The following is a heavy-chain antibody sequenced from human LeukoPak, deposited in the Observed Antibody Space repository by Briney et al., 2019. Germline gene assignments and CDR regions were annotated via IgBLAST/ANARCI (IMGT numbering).Heavy chain of an antibody. Sequence: ASVKVSCKASEYTFSDYYIHWVRQAPGQGLEWMGWINPNSGGTNYARKFQGGFTMTRDTSISTAYMELSSLRSDDTAVYYCARDAGSSGWTRFDYWGQGTLVTVSS. CDR1: EYTFSDYY. CDR3: ARDAGSSGWTRFDY. D-gene: IGHD6-19*01. CDR2: INPNSGGT. J-gene: IGHJ4*02. V-gene: IGHV1-2*02.